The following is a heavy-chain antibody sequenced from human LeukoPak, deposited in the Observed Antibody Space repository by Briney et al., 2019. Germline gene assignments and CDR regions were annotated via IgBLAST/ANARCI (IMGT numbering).Heavy chain of an antibody. CDR2: IDPNSGDT. D-gene: IGHD3-10*01. V-gene: IGHV1-2*02. CDR1: GYTFTAYY. Sequence: ASMKVSCKASGYTFTAYYIHWVRQAPGQGLEWMGWIDPNSGDTKYVEKFQGRVTMTRDTSFSTAYMELSRLRSDDTAVYYCARAKINMVRGVISPLDYWGQGTLVTVSS. J-gene: IGHJ4*02. CDR3: ARAKINMVRGVISPLDY.